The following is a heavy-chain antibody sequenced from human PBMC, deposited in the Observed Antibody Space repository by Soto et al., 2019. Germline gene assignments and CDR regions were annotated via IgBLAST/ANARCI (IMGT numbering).Heavy chain of an antibody. D-gene: IGHD2-15*01. J-gene: IGHJ4*02. CDR3: ATMGTPATGLYFFDY. Sequence: PSETLSLTCAVSGASVSSTKWWSWVRQSPGKGLEWIGEIHHDGSTNYSTSLKSRVTISVDTSKSQFSLNLSFVTAADTSVYYCATMGTPATGLYFFDYWGQGSLVTVSS. V-gene: IGHV4-4*02. CDR1: GASVSSTKW. CDR2: IHHDGST.